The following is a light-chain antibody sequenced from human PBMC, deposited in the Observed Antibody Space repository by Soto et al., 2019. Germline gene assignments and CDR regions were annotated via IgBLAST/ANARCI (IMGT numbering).Light chain of an antibody. Sequence: DIQMTQSPSTLSASVGDRVTITFRASQSIRNWLAWYQQRPGKAPNLLIYKASSLESGVPSRFSGSGSGTEFTLTISSLQPDDFATYYCQLYNSYSQATFAQRTKVDIK. CDR3: QLYNSYSQAT. V-gene: IGKV1-5*03. CDR2: KAS. CDR1: QSIRNW. J-gene: IGKJ1*01.